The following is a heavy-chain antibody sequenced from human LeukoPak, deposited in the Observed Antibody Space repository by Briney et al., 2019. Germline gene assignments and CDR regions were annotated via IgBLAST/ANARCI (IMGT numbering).Heavy chain of an antibody. D-gene: IGHD2-15*01. Sequence: PGRSLRLSCAASGFTFSSYGMHWVRQAPGKGLEWVAVISYDGSNKYYADSVKGRFTISRDNSKNTLYLQMNSLRAEDTAVYYCAKEAAGWWELIGAFDIWGQGTMVTVSS. V-gene: IGHV3-30*18. CDR1: GFTFSSYG. CDR2: ISYDGSNK. CDR3: AKEAAGWWELIGAFDI. J-gene: IGHJ3*02.